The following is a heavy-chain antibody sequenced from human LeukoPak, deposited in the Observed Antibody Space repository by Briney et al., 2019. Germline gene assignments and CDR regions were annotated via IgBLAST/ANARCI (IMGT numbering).Heavy chain of an antibody. J-gene: IGHJ4*02. CDR1: GGSISSYY. V-gene: IGHV4-59*08. Sequence: SETLSLTCTVSGGSISSYYWNWIRQPPGKGLEWIGYISYSGSTNYNPSLKSRVTILVDTSKNEFSLKLSSVTAADTAVYYCAAQRGIEYSSSWSSFDYWGQGTLVTVSS. D-gene: IGHD6-6*01. CDR3: AAQRGIEYSSSWSSFDY. CDR2: ISYSGST.